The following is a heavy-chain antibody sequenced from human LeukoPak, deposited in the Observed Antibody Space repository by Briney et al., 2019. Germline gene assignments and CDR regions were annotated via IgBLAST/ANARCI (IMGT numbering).Heavy chain of an antibody. Sequence: GESLKISCKGSGYSFTSYWIGWVRQMPGKGLEWMGIIYPGDSDTRYSPSFQGQVTISADKSISTAYLQWGSLKASDTAMYYCASLNYDFWSGSTLWWFDPWGQGTLVTVSS. D-gene: IGHD3-3*01. J-gene: IGHJ5*02. CDR1: GYSFTSYW. CDR2: IYPGDSDT. CDR3: ASLNYDFWSGSTLWWFDP. V-gene: IGHV5-51*01.